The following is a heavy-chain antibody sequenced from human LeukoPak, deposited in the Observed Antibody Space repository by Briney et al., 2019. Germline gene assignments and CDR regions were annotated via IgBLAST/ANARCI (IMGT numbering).Heavy chain of an antibody. CDR3: ARHSPHDFWSGYYTFDY. J-gene: IGHJ4*02. CDR2: IYYSGST. D-gene: IGHD3-3*01. CDR1: GGSISSSSYY. Sequence: PSETLSLTCTVSGGSISSSSYYWGWIRQPPGTGLEWIGSIYYSGSTYYNPSLKSRVTISVDTSKNQFSLKLSSVTAADTAVYYCARHSPHDFWSGYYTFDYWGQGTLVTVSS. V-gene: IGHV4-39*01.